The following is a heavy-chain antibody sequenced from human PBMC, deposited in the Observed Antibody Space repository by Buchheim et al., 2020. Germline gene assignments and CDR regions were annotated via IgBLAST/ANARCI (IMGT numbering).Heavy chain of an antibody. CDR1: GGSISRSNYY. Sequence: QLQLQESGPGLAKPSETLSLTCTVSGGSISRSNYYWGWIRQSPGKGLEWIGSFSYSGSTHYNLSLKSRVTISVDTSKNQFSLKLTSVTAADTAVYHCARISSISWERKGYWFDPWGQGTL. CDR2: FSYSGST. CDR3: ARISSISWERKGYWFDP. D-gene: IGHD6-13*01. V-gene: IGHV4-39*01. J-gene: IGHJ5*02.